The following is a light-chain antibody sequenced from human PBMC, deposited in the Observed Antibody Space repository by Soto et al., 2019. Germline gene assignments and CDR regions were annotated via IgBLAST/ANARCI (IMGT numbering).Light chain of an antibody. V-gene: IGKV3-11*01. CDR3: QQRGNWPLT. CDR2: DAS. J-gene: IGKJ4*01. CDR1: QSVSSY. Sequence: EIVLTQSPATLSLSPGERATLSCRASQSVSSYLAWYQQKPGQAPRLLIYDASNRATGIPARFSGSGSGTAFTLTIRSLEPEDFAVYYCQQRGNWPLTFGGGTKVEIK.